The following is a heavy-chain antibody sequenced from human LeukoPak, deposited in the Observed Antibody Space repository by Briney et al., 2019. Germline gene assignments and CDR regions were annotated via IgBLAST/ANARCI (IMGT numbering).Heavy chain of an antibody. Sequence: GGSLRLSCTVSGFTFDSFALHWVRQAPGKGLEYVSGISSNGGSTTLANSVKGRFTISRDNSKNTLYLQMGSLRPEDMAVYYCARGSGTHYYHYSMDVWGQGTTVIVSS. CDR2: ISSNGGST. J-gene: IGHJ6*02. D-gene: IGHD3-10*01. CDR3: ARGSGTHYYHYSMDV. CDR1: GFTFDSFA. V-gene: IGHV3-64*01.